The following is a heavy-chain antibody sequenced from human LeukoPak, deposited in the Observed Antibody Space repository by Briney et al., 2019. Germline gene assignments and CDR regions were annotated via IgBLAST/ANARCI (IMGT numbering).Heavy chain of an antibody. CDR1: GFTSTNAC. J-gene: IGHJ6*02. Sequence: VGSLRLSSAPSGFTSTNACMSWVGPAPPKGRGWVGRIISKTVGATTDHAAPVKSRFTISRADSKNTLCLQMNSLKTEDTAVYYCTTEDSYGYDYIYGMDVWGQGTTVTVSS. D-gene: IGHD5-18*01. CDR2: IISKTVGATT. CDR3: TTEDSYGYDYIYGMDV. V-gene: IGHV3-15*01.